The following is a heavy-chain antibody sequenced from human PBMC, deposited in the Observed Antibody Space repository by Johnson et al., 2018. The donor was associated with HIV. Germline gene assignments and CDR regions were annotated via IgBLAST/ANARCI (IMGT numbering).Heavy chain of an antibody. CDR1: GFTFSDYY. CDR3: ASGWGIVVSDAFDI. V-gene: IGHV3-11*04. J-gene: IGHJ3*02. Sequence: QVQLVESGGDLVKPGGSLRLSCAASGFTFSDYYMSWIRQAPGKGLEWGSYISSSGSTIYYEDSVKGRFTISRDNAKNSLYLQMHSLRAEDTAVYYCASGWGIVVSDAFDIWGQGTMVTVSS. CDR2: ISSSGSTI. D-gene: IGHD6-19*01.